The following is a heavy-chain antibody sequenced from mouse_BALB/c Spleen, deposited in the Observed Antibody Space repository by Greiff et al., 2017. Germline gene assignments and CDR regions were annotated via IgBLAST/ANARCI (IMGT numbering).Heavy chain of an antibody. D-gene: IGHD1-1*01. Sequence: EVMLVESGGGLVQPGGSLKLSCAASGFTFSSYGMSWVRQTPDKRLELVATINSNGGSTYYPDSVKGRFTISRDNAKNTLYLQMSSLKSEDTAMYYRARDYYGSSSFDHRGQGTP. V-gene: IGHV5-6-3*01. CDR1: GFTFSSYG. CDR2: INSNGGST. J-gene: IGHJ2*01. CDR3: ARDYYGSSSFDH.